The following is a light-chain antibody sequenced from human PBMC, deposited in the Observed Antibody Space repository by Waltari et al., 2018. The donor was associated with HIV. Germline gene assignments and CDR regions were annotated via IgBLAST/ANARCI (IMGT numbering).Light chain of an antibody. V-gene: IGLV3-21*02. CDR2: EDT. CDR3: QVWDSTHYHRGV. CDR1: NTGSNS. J-gene: IGLJ3*02. Sequence: SYVLTQPPSVSVAPGQTARTPCVGNNTGSNSLQWYQQWPGQAPILVVYEDTERPSGIPERFSGSNSGNTATLTISRVEAGDEADYYCQVWDSTHYHRGVFGGGTNLTVL.